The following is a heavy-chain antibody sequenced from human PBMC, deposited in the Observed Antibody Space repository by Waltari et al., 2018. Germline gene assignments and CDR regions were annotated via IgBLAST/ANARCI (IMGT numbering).Heavy chain of an antibody. CDR2: ITSDGSGT. CDR3: AKHQLLQAYYYSMDV. CDR1: GLAFRNYG. D-gene: IGHD2-2*01. V-gene: IGHV3-23*04. Sequence: EVQLVESGGELVQPGGSLRLSCAASGLAFRNYGMNWVRQAPGKGLEWVSSITSDGSGTYYADTVKGRFTTSRDNSNNTVFLQMNSLRVEDTALYYCAKHQLLQAYYYSMDVWGKGTTVTVSS. J-gene: IGHJ6*03.